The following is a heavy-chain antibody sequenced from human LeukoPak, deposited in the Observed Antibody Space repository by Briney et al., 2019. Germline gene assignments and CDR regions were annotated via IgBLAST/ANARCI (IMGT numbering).Heavy chain of an antibody. J-gene: IGHJ4*02. D-gene: IGHD3-10*01. CDR1: GFTFSSYS. CDR2: ISSSSSYI. CDR3: ARDRTRYGSGSYLAELDY. Sequence: GGSLRLSCAASGFTFSSYSMTWVRQAPGKGLEWVSSISSSSSYIYYADSVKGRFTISRDNAKNSLYLQMNSLRAEDTAVYYCARDRTRYGSGSYLAELDYWGQGTLVTVSS. V-gene: IGHV3-21*01.